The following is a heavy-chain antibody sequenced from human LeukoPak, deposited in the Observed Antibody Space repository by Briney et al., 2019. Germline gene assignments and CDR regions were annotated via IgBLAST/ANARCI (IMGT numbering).Heavy chain of an antibody. CDR3: ATTWRDHGDYGQFGQ. Sequence: PSETLSLTCNVSGYVISRGYFWGWTRQPPGKALEWIGSISHSGITYYNPSLKSRVTISLDTSKNQISMKLTSVTAADTAMYYCATTWRDHGDYGQFGQWGQGTLVTVPS. D-gene: IGHD4-17*01. V-gene: IGHV4-38-2*02. J-gene: IGHJ5*02. CDR1: GYVISRGYF. CDR2: ISHSGIT.